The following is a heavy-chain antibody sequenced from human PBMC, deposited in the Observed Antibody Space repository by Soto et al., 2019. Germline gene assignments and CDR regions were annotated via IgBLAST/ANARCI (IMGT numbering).Heavy chain of an antibody. V-gene: IGHV1-46*01. CDR2: INPSGGST. CDR1: GYTFTSYY. CDR3: ARGLSFPDLDV. J-gene: IGHJ6*04. Sequence: GASVKVSCKASGYTFTSYYMHWVRQAPGQGLEWMGIINPSGGSTSYAQKFQGRVTMTRNTSISTAYMELSSLRSEDTAVYYCARGLSFPDLDVWGKGTTVTVSS. D-gene: IGHD3-10*01.